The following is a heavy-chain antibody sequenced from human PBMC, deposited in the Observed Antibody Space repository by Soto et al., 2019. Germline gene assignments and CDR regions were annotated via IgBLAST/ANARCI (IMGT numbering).Heavy chain of an antibody. CDR1: GGTFSSYA. CDR3: ARARRQLVRSYYFDY. D-gene: IGHD6-6*01. CDR2: IIPIFGTA. V-gene: IGHV1-69*13. Sequence: SVKVSCKASGGTFSSYAISWVRQAPGQGLEWMGGIIPIFGTANYAQKFQGRVTITADESTSTAYMELSSLRSEDTAVYYCARARRQLVRSYYFDYWGQGTLVTVSS. J-gene: IGHJ4*02.